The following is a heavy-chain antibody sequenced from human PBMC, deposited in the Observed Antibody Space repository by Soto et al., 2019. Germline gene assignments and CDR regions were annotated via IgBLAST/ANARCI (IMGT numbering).Heavy chain of an antibody. V-gene: IGHV3-23*01. CDR2: ISGSGGST. CDR1: GFTFSSYA. CDR3: AKDQGFDAAVARILDY. Sequence: EVQLLESGGGLVQPGGSLRLSCAASGFTFSSYAMSWVRQAPGKGLEWVSAISGSGGSTYYADSVKGRFTISRDNSKNTLYLQMDSHRAEDTAVYYCAKDQGFDAAVARILDYWGQGTLVTVSS. D-gene: IGHD6-19*01. J-gene: IGHJ4*02.